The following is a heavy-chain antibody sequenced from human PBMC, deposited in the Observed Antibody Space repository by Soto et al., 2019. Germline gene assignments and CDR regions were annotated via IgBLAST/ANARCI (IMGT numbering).Heavy chain of an antibody. CDR2: ICYSGST. V-gene: IGHV4-59*01. CDR1: GGSIISYY. D-gene: IGHD6-19*01. J-gene: IGHJ3*02. CDR3: ARQQWLVLNAFDI. Sequence: QVQLQESGPGLEKPSETISLTCTVYGGSIISYYWSWIRQPAGKGLEWIGYICYSGSTNCNPSLKSRVTISVDTSKNQFSLKLSSVTAADTAVYYCARQQWLVLNAFDIWGQGTMVTVSS.